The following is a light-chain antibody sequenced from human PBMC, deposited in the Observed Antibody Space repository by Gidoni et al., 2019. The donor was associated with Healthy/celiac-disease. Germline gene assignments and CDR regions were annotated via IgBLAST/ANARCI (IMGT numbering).Light chain of an antibody. CDR3: QQRSNLPLT. J-gene: IGKJ4*01. CDR2: DAS. Sequence: EVVLTQSPANLSLSPGERATLSCRASQSVSSYLAWYQQKPGQAPRLLIYDASNRATGIPARFSGSGSGTDFTLTISSLEPEDFAVYYCQQRSNLPLTFGGGTKVEIK. V-gene: IGKV3-11*01. CDR1: QSVSSY.